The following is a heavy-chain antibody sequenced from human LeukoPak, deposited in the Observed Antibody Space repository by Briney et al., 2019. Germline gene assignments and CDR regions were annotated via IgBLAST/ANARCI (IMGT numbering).Heavy chain of an antibody. V-gene: IGHV3-69-1*01. CDR3: ARDLQSKYYDILTGYYTALGY. J-gene: IGHJ4*02. CDR2: ISSSSYI. Sequence: GGSLRLSCAASGFTFSDYYMSWVRQAPGKGLEWVSSISSSSYIYYADSVKGRFTISRDNAKNSLYLQMNSLRAEDTAVYYCARDLQSKYYDILTGYYTALGYWGQGTLVTVSS. CDR1: GFTFSDYY. D-gene: IGHD3-9*01.